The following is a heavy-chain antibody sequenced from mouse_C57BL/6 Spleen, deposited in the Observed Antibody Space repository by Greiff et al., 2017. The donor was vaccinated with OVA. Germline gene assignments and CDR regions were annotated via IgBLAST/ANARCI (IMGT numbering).Heavy chain of an antibody. D-gene: IGHD2-5*01. CDR3: ARKDYSNSYYFDY. V-gene: IGHV1-55*01. CDR1: GYTFTSYW. J-gene: IGHJ2*01. Sequence: QVQLQQSGAELVKPGASVKMSCKASGYTFTSYWITWVKQRPGQGLEWIGDIYPGSGSTNYNEKFKSKATLTVDTSSSTAYMQLSSLTSEDSAVYYCARKDYSNSYYFDYWGQGTTLTVSS. CDR2: IYPGSGST.